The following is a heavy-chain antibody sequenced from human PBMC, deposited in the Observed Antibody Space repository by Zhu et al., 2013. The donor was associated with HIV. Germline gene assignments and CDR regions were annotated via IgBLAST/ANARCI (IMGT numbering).Heavy chain of an antibody. D-gene: IGHD6-13*01. CDR2: IYYSGST. CDR1: GGSVSSYY. V-gene: IGHV4-59*02. J-gene: IGHJ4*02. Sequence: QVQLQESGPGLVKPSETLSLTCSVSGGSVSSYYWSWIRQPPGKGLEWIGYIYYSGSTNYNPSLKSRVTISVDTSKNQFSLKLSSVTAADTAVYYCARGGGIAAAGPFDYWGQGTLVTGLL. CDR3: ARGGGIAAAGPFDY.